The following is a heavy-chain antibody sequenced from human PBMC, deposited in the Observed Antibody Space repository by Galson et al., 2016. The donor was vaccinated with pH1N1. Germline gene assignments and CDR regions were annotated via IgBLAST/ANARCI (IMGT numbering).Heavy chain of an antibody. CDR3: ATSVEGSGSYYFDY. V-gene: IGHV1-2*06. CDR2: INPDSGDT. Sequence: SVKVSCKASGYTFTDKYLHWVRQAPGQGLEWMGRINPDSGDTRYTQKFQGRVTMTSDTSVTTAYMELTSVTYDDTAVYFCATSVEGSGSYYFDYWGLGTLVTVSS. D-gene: IGHD3-22*01. CDR1: GYTFTDKY. J-gene: IGHJ4*02.